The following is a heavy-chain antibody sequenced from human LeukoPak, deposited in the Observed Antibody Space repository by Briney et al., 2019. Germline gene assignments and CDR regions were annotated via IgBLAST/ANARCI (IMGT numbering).Heavy chain of an antibody. J-gene: IGHJ5*02. CDR2: ISGYNGNT. CDR3: ARDVGDIVTIPAAISVP. V-gene: IGHV1-18*01. Sequence: ASVKVSCKASGYTFSSYGISWVRQAPGQGLEWMGWISGYNGNTNYAQMIQGRVTMTTDTSTSTAYMEVRSLRSDDTAMYYCARDVGDIVTIPAAISVPWGQGTLVTVSS. CDR1: GYTFSSYG. D-gene: IGHD2-2*01.